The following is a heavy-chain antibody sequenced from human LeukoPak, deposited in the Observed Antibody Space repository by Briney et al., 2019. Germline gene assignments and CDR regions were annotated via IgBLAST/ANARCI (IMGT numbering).Heavy chain of an antibody. V-gene: IGHV4-59*01. D-gene: IGHD2-2*01. CDR2: IYYSGST. J-gene: IGHJ6*02. CDR3: ARGVVVPSYGMDV. Sequence: SETLSLTCTVSGGSISSYYWSWTRQPPGKGLEWIGYIYYSGSTNYNPSLKSRVTISEDTSKNQFSLKLSSVTAADTAVYYCARGVVVPSYGMDVWGQGTTVTVSS. CDR1: GGSISSYY.